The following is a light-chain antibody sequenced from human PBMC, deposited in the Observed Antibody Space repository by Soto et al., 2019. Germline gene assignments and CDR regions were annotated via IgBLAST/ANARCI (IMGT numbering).Light chain of an antibody. J-gene: IGKJ1*01. V-gene: IGKV1-5*01. Sequence: DIQMTQSPSTLSASLGDRVTITCRASRGVSGWLAWYQQKPGKAPNLLIYDVSSLGGGVPSRFSGSGSGTEFTLTISDLQPGDFATYYCQQYKDFWTFGQGTKVDTK. CDR3: QQYKDFWT. CDR2: DVS. CDR1: RGVSGW.